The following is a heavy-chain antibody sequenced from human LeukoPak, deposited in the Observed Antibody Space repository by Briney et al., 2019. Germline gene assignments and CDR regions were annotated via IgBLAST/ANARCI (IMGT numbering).Heavy chain of an antibody. Sequence: PGGSLRLSCAASGFTFNDYGMSWVRQAPGKGLEWVSSISASGALIYYTDSVEGRFTISRDNSKNTVYLQMSSLRAEDAAVYYCAKDLGTYDDDLTGYVHYYFYMDVWGKGTTVTISS. CDR1: GFTFNDYG. CDR2: ISASGALI. CDR3: AKDLGTYDDDLTGYVHYYFYMDV. J-gene: IGHJ6*03. D-gene: IGHD3-9*01. V-gene: IGHV3-23*01.